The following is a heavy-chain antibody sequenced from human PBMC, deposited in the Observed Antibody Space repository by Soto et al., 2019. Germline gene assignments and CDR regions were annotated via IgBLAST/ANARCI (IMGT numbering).Heavy chain of an antibody. CDR3: ARQYGMDV. V-gene: IGHV3-74*01. CDR2: ITSDGRST. Sequence: EVQLVESGGGLVQPGGSLRLSCVGSGFSFSDDWMHWLRRAPGKGLEWVSRITSDGRSTTYADSVKGRFTISRDNAKNTLYLKMNSLRVEDTAVYYCARQYGMDVWGQGTTVTVSS. J-gene: IGHJ6*02. CDR1: GFSFSDDW.